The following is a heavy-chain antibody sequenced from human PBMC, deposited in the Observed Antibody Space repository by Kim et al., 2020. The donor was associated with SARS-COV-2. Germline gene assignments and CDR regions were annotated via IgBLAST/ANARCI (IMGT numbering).Heavy chain of an antibody. V-gene: IGHV3-15*01. D-gene: IGHD2-15*01. CDR2: IRNKTGGGST. CDR3: TTGPQVNGYCSGGSCY. Sequence: GGSLRLSCATSGFSFNKAWMSWVRQAPGKGLEWIGRIRNKTGGGSTEYGTPVKGRFLVSRDDSKNTQYLEMNSLKIDDTGVYYCTTGPQVNGYCSGGSCYWGEETLVTVSS. J-gene: IGHJ4*02. CDR1: GFSFNKAW.